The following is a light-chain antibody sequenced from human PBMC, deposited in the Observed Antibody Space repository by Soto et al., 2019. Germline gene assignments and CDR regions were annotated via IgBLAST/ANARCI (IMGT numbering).Light chain of an antibody. J-gene: IGKJ5*01. Sequence: EIVMTQSPATLSVSPGGRATLSCRASQSISGTLAWYQQKPGQAPRLLIYGASSRATGIPDRFSGSGSGTHFTLTINRLEPEDFAVYYCQQYGSSPITFGQGTRLEIK. V-gene: IGKV3-20*01. CDR3: QQYGSSPIT. CDR2: GAS. CDR1: QSISGT.